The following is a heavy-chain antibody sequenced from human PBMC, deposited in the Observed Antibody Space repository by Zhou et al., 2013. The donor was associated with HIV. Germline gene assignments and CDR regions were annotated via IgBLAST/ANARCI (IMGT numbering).Heavy chain of an antibody. CDR1: GGSISGYY. Sequence: QVQLQESGPGLVKPSETLSLTCTVSGGSISGYYWSWIRQPAGKGLEWIGRIYTSGSTNSNPSLKSRVTMSVDTSKNQFSLKLTSVTAADTAVYYCARDEYYYSSGTYYAFDIWGQGTMVTVSS. V-gene: IGHV4-4*07. CDR3: ARDEYYYSSGTYYAFDI. D-gene: IGHD3-10*01. CDR2: IYTSGST. J-gene: IGHJ3*02.